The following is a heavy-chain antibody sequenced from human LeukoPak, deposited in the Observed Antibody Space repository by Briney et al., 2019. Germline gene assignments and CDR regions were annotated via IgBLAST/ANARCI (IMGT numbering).Heavy chain of an antibody. J-gene: IGHJ4*02. D-gene: IGHD3-3*01. V-gene: IGHV1-18*01. Sequence: GASVRVSCKASGYTFTSYGISWVRQAPGQGLEWMGWISAYSGNTNHVQKLQGRVTMTTDTSTSTAYMELRSLRSDDTAIYYCARGGITMFMESDYWGQGTLVTVSS. CDR3: ARGGITMFMESDY. CDR2: ISAYSGNT. CDR1: GYTFTSYG.